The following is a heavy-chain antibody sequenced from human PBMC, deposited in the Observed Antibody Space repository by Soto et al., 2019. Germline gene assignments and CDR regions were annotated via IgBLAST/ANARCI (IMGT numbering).Heavy chain of an antibody. CDR2: ISGSGGST. V-gene: IGHV3-23*01. CDR3: AKDLDSGVVAVAGYYFDY. CDR1: GFTFSSYA. D-gene: IGHD6-19*01. J-gene: IGHJ4*02. Sequence: GGSLRLSCAASGFTFSSYAMSWVRQAPGKGLEWVSAISGSGGSTYYADSVKGRFTISRDNSKNTLYLQMNSLRAEDTAVYYCAKDLDSGVVAVAGYYFDYWGQGTLVTVSS.